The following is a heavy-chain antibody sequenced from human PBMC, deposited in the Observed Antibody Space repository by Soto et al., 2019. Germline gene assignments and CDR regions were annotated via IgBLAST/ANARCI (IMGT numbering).Heavy chain of an antibody. CDR3: AREEGLAFDI. V-gene: IGHV1-69*13. Sequence: GASVKVSCKASGGAFSSYAISWVRQAPGQGLEWMGGIIPIFGTANYAQKFQGRVTITADESTSTAYMELSSLRSEDTAVYYCAREEGLAFDIWGQGTMVTVSS. CDR2: IIPIFGTA. CDR1: GGAFSSYA. J-gene: IGHJ3*02.